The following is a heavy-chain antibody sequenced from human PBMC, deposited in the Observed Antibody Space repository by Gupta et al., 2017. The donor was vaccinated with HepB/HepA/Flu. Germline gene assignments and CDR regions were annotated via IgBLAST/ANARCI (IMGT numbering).Heavy chain of an antibody. D-gene: IGHD3-3*01. V-gene: IGHV3-23*01. J-gene: IGHJ4*02. CDR3: VKGSATYYYEC. Sequence: EVQLLESGGGLAQPGGYLSISCADSEFPFSSYGLHWVRQAPGKGLEWVSSITDSGGGTYYADSVKGRFTISRDNSKNTLYLQMNNLRAEDTAIYHCVKGSATYYYECWGQGTLVTVSS. CDR2: ITDSGGGT. CDR1: EFPFSSYG.